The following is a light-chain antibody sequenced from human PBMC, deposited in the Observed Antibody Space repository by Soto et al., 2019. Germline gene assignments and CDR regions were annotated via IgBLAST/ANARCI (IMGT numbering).Light chain of an antibody. CDR3: SSYTRNNNFVL. J-gene: IGLJ2*01. CDR1: SSDVGGYNY. Sequence: QSALTQPPSASGSPGQSVTISCTGTSSDVGGYNYVSWYQQHPGKAPKLIIYEVTKRPSGVPDRFSDSKSDNTASLTVSGLQAEDEADYYCSSYTRNNNFVLFGGGTQLTVL. CDR2: EVT. V-gene: IGLV2-8*01.